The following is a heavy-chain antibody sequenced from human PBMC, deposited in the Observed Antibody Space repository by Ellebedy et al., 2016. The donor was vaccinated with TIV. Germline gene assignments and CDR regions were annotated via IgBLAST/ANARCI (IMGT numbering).Heavy chain of an antibody. D-gene: IGHD3-10*01. CDR2: ITNDGSST. Sequence: GESLKISCAASGFTFSSYWIHWVRQAPGKGLVWVSHITNDGSSTSYADSVRGRFTISRDNAKSSLYLQMNSLRAEDTAVYYCARDRDYYGSGSYYNPPGKVDYWGQGTLVTVSS. CDR3: ARDRDYYGSGSYYNPPGKVDY. V-gene: IGHV3-74*01. J-gene: IGHJ4*02. CDR1: GFTFSSYW.